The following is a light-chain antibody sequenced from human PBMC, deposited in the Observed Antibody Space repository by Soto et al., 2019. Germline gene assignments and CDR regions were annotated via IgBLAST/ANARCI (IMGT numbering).Light chain of an antibody. V-gene: IGKV1-5*03. CDR1: QSISSW. J-gene: IGKJ1*01. Sequence: DIQMTQSPFTLSASVGDRVTITCRAMQSISSWLAWFQQKPGKAPNLLIYRASRLETGVPSRFSGSGSGTQFTLTINNLQPEDFATYYCQQYNTFWTFGQGTKVEV. CDR3: QQYNTFWT. CDR2: RAS.